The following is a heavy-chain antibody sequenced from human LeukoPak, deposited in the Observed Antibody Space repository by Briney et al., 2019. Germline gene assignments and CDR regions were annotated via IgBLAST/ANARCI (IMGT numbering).Heavy chain of an antibody. Sequence: GGSLRLSCAASGFTFSSYAMSWVRQAPGKGLEWVSAISGSGGSTYYADSVKGRFTISRDNSTNTLYLQMNSLRAEDTAVYYCARVAGYMVRGEKWFDPWGQGTLVTVSS. CDR3: ARVAGYMVRGEKWFDP. J-gene: IGHJ5*02. V-gene: IGHV3-23*01. D-gene: IGHD3-10*01. CDR2: ISGSGGST. CDR1: GFTFSSYA.